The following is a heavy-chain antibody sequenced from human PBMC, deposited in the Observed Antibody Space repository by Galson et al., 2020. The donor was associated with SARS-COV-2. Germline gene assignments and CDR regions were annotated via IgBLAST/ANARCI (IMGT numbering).Heavy chain of an antibody. CDR2: ISYDGSNK. CDR1: GFTFSSYA. CDR3: ARARGGSYYAGGDY. V-gene: IGHV3-30-3*01. Sequence: GGSLRLSCAASGFTFSSYAMHWVRQAPGKGPEWVAVISYDGSNKYYADSVKGRFTISRDNSKNTLYLQMNSLRAEDTAVYYCARARGGSYYAGGDYWGQGTLVTVSS. J-gene: IGHJ4*02. D-gene: IGHD1-26*01.